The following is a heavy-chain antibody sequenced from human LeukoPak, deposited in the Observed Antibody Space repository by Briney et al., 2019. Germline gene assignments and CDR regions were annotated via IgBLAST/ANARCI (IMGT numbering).Heavy chain of an antibody. CDR1: GFTFNSYA. V-gene: IGHV3-23*01. CDR2: ISGSGGNT. CDR3: AREMLAAVAAQS. Sequence: GGSLRLSCAASGFTFNSYAMSWVRQAPGKGLEWVSAISGSGGNTYYADSVKGRFTISRDNSKNSLYLQMNSLGAEDTAVYYCAREMLAAVAAQSWGQGTLVTVSS. J-gene: IGHJ5*02. D-gene: IGHD6-19*01.